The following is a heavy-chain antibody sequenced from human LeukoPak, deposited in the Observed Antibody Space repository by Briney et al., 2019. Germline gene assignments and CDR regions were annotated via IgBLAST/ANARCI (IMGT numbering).Heavy chain of an antibody. CDR3: ASSLPRKVVPAAMRYYYYGMDV. J-gene: IGHJ6*04. CDR1: GGSFSGYY. D-gene: IGHD2-2*01. CDR2: INQSGST. V-gene: IGHV4-34*01. Sequence: SETLSLTCAVYGGSFSGYYWSWIRQPPGKGLEWIGEINQSGSTNYNPSLKSRVTISVDTSKNQFSLKLSSVTAADTAVYYCASSLPRKVVPAAMRYYYYGMDVWGKGTTVTVSS.